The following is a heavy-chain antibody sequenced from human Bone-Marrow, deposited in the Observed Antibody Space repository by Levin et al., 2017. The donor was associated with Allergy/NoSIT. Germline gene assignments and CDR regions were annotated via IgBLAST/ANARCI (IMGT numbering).Heavy chain of an antibody. CDR1: GFTFSQSA. J-gene: IGHJ6*02. CDR3: AKDSLLFFGELPYGLDV. V-gene: IGHV3-30*18. Sequence: PGGSLRLSCVGSGFTFSQSAMHWVRQAPGKGLEWLAFISYDGSEKYYGDSVKGRFIISRDDSKNTLYLQMNSLRAEDTAQYYCAKDSLLFFGELPYGLDVWGQGTTVTISS. CDR2: ISYDGSEK. D-gene: IGHD3-10*01.